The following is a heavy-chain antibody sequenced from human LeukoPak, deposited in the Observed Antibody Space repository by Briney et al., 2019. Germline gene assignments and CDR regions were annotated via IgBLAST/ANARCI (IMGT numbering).Heavy chain of an antibody. CDR3: VKDRGRIAVADDYYFDY. V-gene: IGHV3-64D*06. Sequence: GGSLRLSSAASGFTFSSSEMNWVRQAPGKGLEYVSAISSNGGSTYYADSVKGRFTISRDNSKNTLYLQMSSLRAEDTAVYYCVKDRGRIAVADDYYFDYWGQGTLVTVSS. D-gene: IGHD6-19*01. CDR1: GFTFSSSE. CDR2: ISSNGGST. J-gene: IGHJ4*02.